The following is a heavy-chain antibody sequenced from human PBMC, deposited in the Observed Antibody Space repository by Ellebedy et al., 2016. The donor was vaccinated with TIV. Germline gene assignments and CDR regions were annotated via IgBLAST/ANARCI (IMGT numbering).Heavy chain of an antibody. CDR1: GFTFSSYW. V-gene: IGHV3-74*01. J-gene: IGHJ4*02. CDR2: INSDGSST. D-gene: IGHD5-12*01. CDR3: ARDEIGATCDY. Sequence: GESLKISXAASGFTFSSYWMHWVRQAPGKGLVWVSRINSDGSSTSYADSVKGRFTISRDNAKNTLYLQMNSLRAEDTAVYYCARDEIGATCDYWGQGTLVTVSS.